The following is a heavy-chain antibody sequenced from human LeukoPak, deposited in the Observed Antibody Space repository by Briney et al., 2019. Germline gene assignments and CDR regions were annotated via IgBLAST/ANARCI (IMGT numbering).Heavy chain of an antibody. V-gene: IGHV3-23*01. Sequence: GGSLRLSCVASGFTFSSYAMSWVRQAPGKGLEWVSSISGSGGGSTYYAGSVKGRFTISRDNSKNTLYLQMNSLRAEDAAIYFCAKASGGVVPAAPGSAWFDPWGQGTLVTVSS. CDR3: AKASGGVVPAAPGSAWFDP. CDR1: GFTFSSYA. CDR2: ISGSGGGST. D-gene: IGHD2-2*01. J-gene: IGHJ5*02.